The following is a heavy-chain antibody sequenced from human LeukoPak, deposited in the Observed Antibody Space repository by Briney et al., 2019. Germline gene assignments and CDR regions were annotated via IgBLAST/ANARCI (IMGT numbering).Heavy chain of an antibody. CDR3: ATGRMVRGVTTTPGNFDY. D-gene: IGHD3-10*01. V-gene: IGHV1-2*02. Sequence: AAVKVSCKASGYTFTGYYRHGVRQAPGQGREGMGWSNPNNGDTKYTQTLQGRVTMTRDTSISTVYMDLTSLRSDDTAVYYCATGRMVRGVTTTPGNFDYWGQGTLVTVSS. J-gene: IGHJ4*02. CDR2: SNPNNGDT. CDR1: GYTFTGYY.